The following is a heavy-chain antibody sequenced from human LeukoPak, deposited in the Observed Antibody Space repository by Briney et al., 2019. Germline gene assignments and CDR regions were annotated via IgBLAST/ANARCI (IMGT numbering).Heavy chain of an antibody. CDR1: GYTFTSYG. CDR3: ASSRDSTVTTPI. CDR2: ISAYNGNT. V-gene: IGHV1-18*01. D-gene: IGHD4-17*01. J-gene: IGHJ4*02. Sequence: ASVKVSCKASGYTFTSYGISWVRQAPGQGLEWMGWISAYNGNTNYAQKLQGRVTKTTDTSTSTAYMELRSLRSDDTAVYYCASSRDSTVTTPIWGQGTLVTVSS.